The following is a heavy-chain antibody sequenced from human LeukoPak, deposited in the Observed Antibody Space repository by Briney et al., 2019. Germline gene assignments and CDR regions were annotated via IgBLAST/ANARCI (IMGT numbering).Heavy chain of an antibody. D-gene: IGHD6-19*01. CDR3: ATNSGWRFDY. CDR2: IYHSGTT. J-gene: IGHJ4*02. CDR1: GGSISSDYW. Sequence: PSETLSLTCAVSGGSISSDYWWSWVRQPPGKGLEWIGEIYHSGTTNYNPPLKSRVTISVDKSKNQFSLELSSVTAADTAVYYCATNSGWRFDYWGQGTLVTVSS. V-gene: IGHV4-4*02.